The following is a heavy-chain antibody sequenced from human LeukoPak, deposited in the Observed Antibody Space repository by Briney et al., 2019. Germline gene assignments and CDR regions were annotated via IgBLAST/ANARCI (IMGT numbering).Heavy chain of an antibody. V-gene: IGHV3-7*01. Sequence: GGSLRLSCAASGFSSSGYWMTWVRQAPGKGLEWVARLHADGVEQNYVDSVTGRFTMSRDNAKNSLDLQMNSLRVEDTAVDYCARGGYSFDYLGQGTLVAVSS. J-gene: IGHJ4*02. CDR1: GFSSSGYW. CDR3: ARGGYSFDY. CDR2: LHADGVEQ. D-gene: IGHD5-18*01.